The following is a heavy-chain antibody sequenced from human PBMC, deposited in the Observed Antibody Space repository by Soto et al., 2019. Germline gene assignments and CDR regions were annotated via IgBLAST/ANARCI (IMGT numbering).Heavy chain of an antibody. D-gene: IGHD2-2*01. V-gene: IGHV3-33*01. Sequence: GGSLRLSCVSSGFTFSKYNMHWVRQAPGKGLEWVAVIWFDGSNQYYAGPVQGRFTISRDNSRNTLYLQMNGLRAEDTAVYHCARDLYATYPSDAFNVWGQGTSVTVSS. CDR2: IWFDGSNQ. CDR1: GFTFSKYN. CDR3: ARDLYATYPSDAFNV. J-gene: IGHJ3*01.